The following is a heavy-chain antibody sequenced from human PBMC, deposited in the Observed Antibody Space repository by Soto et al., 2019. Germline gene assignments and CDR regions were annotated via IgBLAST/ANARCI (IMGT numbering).Heavy chain of an antibody. CDR1: GYSFTYYK. V-gene: IGHV1-2*04. CDR3: ATWVDYGDFEGFDF. CDR2: VDPNGGGS. Sequence: GASVKVCCKTSGYSFTYYKLHWVRQAPGQGLEWMGWVDPNGGGSNSAQKFQGSVTMTWDTSITTAYLDLTRLTTNDTATYFCATWVDYGDFEGFDFWGQGTLVTVSS. J-gene: IGHJ4*02. D-gene: IGHD4-17*01.